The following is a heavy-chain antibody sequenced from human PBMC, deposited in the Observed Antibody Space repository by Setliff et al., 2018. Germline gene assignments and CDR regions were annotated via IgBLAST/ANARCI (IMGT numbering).Heavy chain of an antibody. D-gene: IGHD3-3*01. Sequence: PSETLSLTCTVSGGSISSGNYFWDWIRQPPGKGLEWTGSIHYSGETFHNPSLKSRVSIFVDTSQNQFFLRLNSLTAADTAVYYCARTSYELCGYYGNRCYHHMDVWGKGSPVTVSS. J-gene: IGHJ6*03. CDR3: ARTSYELCGYYGNRCYHHMDV. CDR2: IHYSGET. CDR1: GGSISSGNYF. V-gene: IGHV4-39*01.